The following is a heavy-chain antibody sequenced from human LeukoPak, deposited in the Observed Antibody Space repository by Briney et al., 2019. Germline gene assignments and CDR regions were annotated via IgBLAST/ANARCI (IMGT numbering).Heavy chain of an antibody. Sequence: GGSLRLSCAASGFTFSDYYMSWIRQAPGKGLEWVSYISSSGSTIYYADSVKGRFTISRDNAKNSLYLQVNSLRAEDTAVYYCARGRKYYDFWSGYFRYWGQGTLVTVSS. J-gene: IGHJ4*02. CDR2: ISSSGSTI. D-gene: IGHD3-3*01. CDR1: GFTFSDYY. V-gene: IGHV3-11*01. CDR3: ARGRKYYDFWSGYFRY.